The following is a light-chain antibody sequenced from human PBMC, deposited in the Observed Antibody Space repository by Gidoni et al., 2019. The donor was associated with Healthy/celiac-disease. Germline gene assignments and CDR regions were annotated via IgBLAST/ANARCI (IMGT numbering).Light chain of an antibody. CDR2: EDN. V-gene: IGLV6-57*02. CDR1: SGSIASNY. J-gene: IGLJ2*01. CDR3: QSDDSSNHVV. Sequence: NFMLTQPHSVPQSPGTTVTISCTGSSGSIASNYVQWYQQRPGSAPTTVIYEDNQRPSGVPDRFSGSIDSSSNSASLTISGLKTKDEADYYCQSDDSSNHVVFGGGTKLTVL.